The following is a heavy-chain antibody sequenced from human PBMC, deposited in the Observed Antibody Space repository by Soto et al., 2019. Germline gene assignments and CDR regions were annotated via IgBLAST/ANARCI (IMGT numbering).Heavy chain of an antibody. CDR1: GGSFSGYY. CDR2: INHNGST. Sequence: SGTLSLTFAVYGGSFSGYYWSWIRQPPGKGLEWIGEINHNGSTNYNPSLKSRVTISVDTSKNQFSLKLSSVTAADTAVYYCARVRFPDYWGQGTLVTVSS. D-gene: IGHD3-3*01. V-gene: IGHV4-34*01. J-gene: IGHJ4*02. CDR3: ARVRFPDY.